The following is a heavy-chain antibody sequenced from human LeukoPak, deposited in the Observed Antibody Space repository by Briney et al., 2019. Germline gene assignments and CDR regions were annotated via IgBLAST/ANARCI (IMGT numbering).Heavy chain of an antibody. CDR3: TTDTRRVVVPK. D-gene: IGHD2-15*01. J-gene: IGHJ4*02. Sequence: MAGGSLRLSCAASGFSFNDAWMSWVHQAPGKGLEWVGRIKRKTDGGTTDYAAPVKGRFTISRDDSKTSLYLQMNNLKTEDTAVYYCTTDTRRVVVPKWGQGTLVTVSS. V-gene: IGHV3-15*01. CDR2: IKRKTDGGTT. CDR1: GFSFNDAW.